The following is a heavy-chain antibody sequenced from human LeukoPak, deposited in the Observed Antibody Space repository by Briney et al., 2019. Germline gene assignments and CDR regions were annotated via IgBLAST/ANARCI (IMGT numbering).Heavy chain of an antibody. CDR3: ARGVEPLAANTLAY. CDR1: GFTVITND. D-gene: IGHD1-14*01. CDR2: FYSDGNT. J-gene: IGHJ4*02. V-gene: IGHV3-53*01. Sequence: GGSLRLSCAASGFTVITNDMTWVRHAPGKGLEWVSVFYSDGNTKYADSVQGRFTISRDNSKNTLYLEMNSLSPDDTAVYYCARGVEPLAANTLAYWGQGTLVTVSS.